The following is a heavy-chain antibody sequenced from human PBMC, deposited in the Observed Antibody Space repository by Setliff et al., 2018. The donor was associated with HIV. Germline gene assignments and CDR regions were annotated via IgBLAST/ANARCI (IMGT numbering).Heavy chain of an antibody. CDR1: GFTFSSYS. J-gene: IGHJ4*02. CDR3: AVHYYDSSGYDY. Sequence: GGSLRLSCAASGFTFSSYSMNWVRQAPGKGLEWVSSISSSSSYIYYADSVKGRFTTSRDNAKNSLYLQMNSLRAEDTAVYYCAVHYYDSSGYDYWGQGTLVTVSS. CDR2: ISSSSSYI. V-gene: IGHV3-21*01. D-gene: IGHD3-22*01.